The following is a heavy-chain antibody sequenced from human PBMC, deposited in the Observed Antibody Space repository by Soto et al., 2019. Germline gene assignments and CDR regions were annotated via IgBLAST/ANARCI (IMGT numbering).Heavy chain of an antibody. CDR2: IWYDVSNK. V-gene: IGHV3-33*01. CDR3: ARDPTLNPYYDFWSGAYGMDV. J-gene: IGHJ6*02. D-gene: IGHD3-3*01. CDR1: GFTFRSYG. Sequence: QVQLVESGGGVVQPGRSLRLSCAASGFTFRSYGMHWVRQAPGKGLAWVAVIWYDVSNKYYADSVKGRFTISRDNSKNTLYLQMNSLRSEDTAVYYCARDPTLNPYYDFWSGAYGMDVWGQGTTVTVSS.